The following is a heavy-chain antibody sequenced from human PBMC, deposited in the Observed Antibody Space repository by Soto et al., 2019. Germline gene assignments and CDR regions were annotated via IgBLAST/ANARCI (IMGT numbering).Heavy chain of an antibody. Sequence: SETLSLTCTVSGGSISSYYWSWIRQPPGKGLEWIGYIYYSGSTNYNPSLKSRVTISVDTSKNQFSLKLSSLTAADTAVYYCASYSYGSRRDYYYYYIDVWGKGTTVTVSS. CDR2: IYYSGST. D-gene: IGHD5-18*01. J-gene: IGHJ6*03. V-gene: IGHV4-59*08. CDR1: GGSISSYY. CDR3: ASYSYGSRRDYYYYYIDV.